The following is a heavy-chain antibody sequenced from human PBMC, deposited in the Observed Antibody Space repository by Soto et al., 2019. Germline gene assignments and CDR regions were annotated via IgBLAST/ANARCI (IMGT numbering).Heavy chain of an antibody. CDR3: ARVMNSYSRRYYYGMDV. D-gene: IGHD5-18*01. CDR1: GGTFSSYA. J-gene: IGHJ6*02. V-gene: IGHV1-69*01. CDR2: IIPIFGTA. Sequence: QVQLVQSGAEVKKPGSSVKVSCKASGGTFSSYAISWVRQAPGHGLEWMGGIIPIFGTANYAQKFQGRVTITADESTSTAYMELSSLRSEDTAVYYCARVMNSYSRRYYYGMDVWGQGTTVTVSS.